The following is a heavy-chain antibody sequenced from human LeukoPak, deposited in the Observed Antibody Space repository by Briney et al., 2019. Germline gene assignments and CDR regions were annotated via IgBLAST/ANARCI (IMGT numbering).Heavy chain of an antibody. CDR3: AKDRAGILHFGRQTNYYMDV. J-gene: IGHJ6*03. Sequence: PGGSLRLSCAASGFTFSSYGMHWVRQAPGKGLEWVAFIRYDGSNKYYADSVKGRFTISRDNSKNTLYLQMNSLRTEDTAVYYCAKDRAGILHFGRQTNYYMDVWGKGTTVTISS. CDR1: GFTFSSYG. D-gene: IGHD1-26*01. CDR2: IRYDGSNK. V-gene: IGHV3-30*02.